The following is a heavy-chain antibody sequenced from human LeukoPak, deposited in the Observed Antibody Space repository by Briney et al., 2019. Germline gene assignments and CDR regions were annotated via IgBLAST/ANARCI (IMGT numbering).Heavy chain of an antibody. CDR3: AKETLTRGWYNAFPGFDY. CDR1: GFTFSCYG. V-gene: IGHV3-23*01. CDR2: ISGSGGST. Sequence: PGGSLRLSCAASGFTFSCYGMSWVRQAPGKGLEWVSAISGSGGSTYYADSVKGRFTISRDNSKNTLYLQMNSLRAEDTAVYYCAKETLTRGWYNAFPGFDYWGQGTLVTVSS. J-gene: IGHJ4*02. D-gene: IGHD1-14*01.